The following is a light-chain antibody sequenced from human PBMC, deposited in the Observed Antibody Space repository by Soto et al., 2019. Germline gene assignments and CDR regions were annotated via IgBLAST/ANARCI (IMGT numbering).Light chain of an antibody. Sequence: DTVLTQSPATLSLSPGERATLSCRASQSVSNSLAWYQQKPGQAPRLLIYDASNRATGIPARFSGSGSGTDFTLTISSLEPEDVAVYYCLQRTNWPLTFGGGTKVEIK. J-gene: IGKJ4*01. V-gene: IGKV3-11*01. CDR2: DAS. CDR1: QSVSNS. CDR3: LQRTNWPLT.